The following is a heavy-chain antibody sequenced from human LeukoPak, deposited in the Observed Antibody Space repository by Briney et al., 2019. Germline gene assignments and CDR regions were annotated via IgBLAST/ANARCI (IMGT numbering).Heavy chain of an antibody. Sequence: PSETLSLTCAVSGGSLSGFYWSWIRQPPGKGLEWIAEINYSGSTHYSPSLKSRVTISADTSKNQSSLIVNSVTAADTAVYYCARGGSWPVKYDYWGQGILVTVSS. D-gene: IGHD6-13*01. CDR1: GGSLSGFY. V-gene: IGHV4-34*01. CDR2: INYSGST. J-gene: IGHJ4*02. CDR3: ARGGSWPVKYDY.